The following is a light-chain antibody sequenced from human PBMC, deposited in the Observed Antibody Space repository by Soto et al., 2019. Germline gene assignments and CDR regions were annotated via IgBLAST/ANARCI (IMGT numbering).Light chain of an antibody. CDR2: RNN. Sequence: QLVLTQPPSASGTPGQRVTISCSGSSSNIGSNYVYWYQQLPGTAPKLLIYRNNQRPLGVSDRFSGSKSGTSASLAISGLRSEDEAYYYCAAWDVSLNVLFGGGTKLTVL. CDR1: SSNIGSNY. V-gene: IGLV1-47*01. CDR3: AAWDVSLNVL. J-gene: IGLJ2*01.